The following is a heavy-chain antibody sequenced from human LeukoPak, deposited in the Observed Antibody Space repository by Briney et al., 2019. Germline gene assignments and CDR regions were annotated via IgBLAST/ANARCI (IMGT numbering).Heavy chain of an antibody. CDR2: IYYTGST. CDR3: TSAPLYEYYFDH. Sequence: PSETLSLTCTVSGGSISSYYWSWIRQPPGKGLEWIGYIYYTGSTNYNPSLKSRVTVSVDTSKNQFSLRLSSVTAADTAVYYCTSAPLYEYYFDHWGQGTLVTVSS. V-gene: IGHV4-59*01. CDR1: GGSISSYY. J-gene: IGHJ4*02. D-gene: IGHD2/OR15-2a*01.